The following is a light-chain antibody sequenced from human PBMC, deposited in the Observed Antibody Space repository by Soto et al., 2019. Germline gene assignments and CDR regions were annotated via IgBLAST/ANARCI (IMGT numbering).Light chain of an antibody. V-gene: IGKV3-15*01. Sequence: IGMKQSPATLSVSTGETATLSCRASQTVSSNLAWYHQKPGQAPRLLIYGASTRATGIPARFSGSGSGTEFTLTISSLQSEDFAVYYCQQHNDWPATFGQGTKVDIK. CDR2: GAS. CDR3: QQHNDWPAT. CDR1: QTVSSN. J-gene: IGKJ1*01.